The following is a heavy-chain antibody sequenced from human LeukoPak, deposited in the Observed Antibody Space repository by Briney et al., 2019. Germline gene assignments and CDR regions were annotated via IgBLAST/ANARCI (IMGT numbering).Heavy chain of an antibody. CDR2: IYTSGST. J-gene: IGHJ4*02. CDR3: ARDSSGSYMDY. V-gene: IGHV4-61*02. Sequence: SETLSLTCTVSGGSISSGSYSWSWIRQPAGKGLEWIGRIYTSGSTNYNPSLKSRVTISVDTSKNQFSLRLSSVTAADTAVYYCARDSSGSYMDYWGQGTLVTVSS. CDR1: GGSISSGSYS. D-gene: IGHD1-26*01.